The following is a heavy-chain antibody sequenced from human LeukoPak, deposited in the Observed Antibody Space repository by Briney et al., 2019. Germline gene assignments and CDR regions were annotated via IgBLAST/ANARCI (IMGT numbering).Heavy chain of an antibody. Sequence: GGSLRLSCAASGFTFSSYSMNWVRQAPGKGLEWVSYISSSSSTIYYADSVKGRFTISRDNAKNSLYLQMNSLRAEDTAVYYCAKRQGVATILPYYYGMDVWGQGITVTVSS. CDR1: GFTFSSYS. D-gene: IGHD5-12*01. CDR2: ISSSSSTI. J-gene: IGHJ6*02. CDR3: AKRQGVATILPYYYGMDV. V-gene: IGHV3-48*01.